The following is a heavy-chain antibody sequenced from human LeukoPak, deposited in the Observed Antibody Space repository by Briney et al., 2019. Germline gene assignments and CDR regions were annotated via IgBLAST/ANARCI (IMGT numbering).Heavy chain of an antibody. D-gene: IGHD3-22*01. V-gene: IGHV1-18*01. CDR3: ARDRSYYYDSSGYFDY. Sequence: ASVKVSCRASGYXFTSYGISWVRQAPGQGLEWLGWISAYNGNTNYAQKLQGRVTMTTDTSTSTAYMELRSLRSDDTAVYYCARDRSYYYDSSGYFDYWGQGTLVTVSS. J-gene: IGHJ4*02. CDR2: ISAYNGNT. CDR1: GYXFTSYG.